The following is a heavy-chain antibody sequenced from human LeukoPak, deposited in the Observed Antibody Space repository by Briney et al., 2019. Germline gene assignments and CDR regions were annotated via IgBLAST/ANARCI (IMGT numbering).Heavy chain of an antibody. CDR2: IYYSGST. V-gene: IGHV4-59*01. CDR3: ARASYHYDSSGYIYNWFDP. J-gene: IGHJ5*02. CDR1: GGSISSYY. D-gene: IGHD3-22*01. Sequence: PETLSLTCTVSGGSISSYYWSWIRQPPGKGLEWIGYIYYSGSTNYNPSLKSRVTISVDTSKNQFSLKLSSVTAADTAVYYCARASYHYDSSGYIYNWFDPWGQGTLVTVSS.